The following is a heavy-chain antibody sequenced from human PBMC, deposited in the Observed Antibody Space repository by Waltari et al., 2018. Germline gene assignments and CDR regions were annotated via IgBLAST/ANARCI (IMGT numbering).Heavy chain of an antibody. CDR2: IIPIVGIA. D-gene: IGHD3-22*01. CDR3: ARDLGYYYDSSGYLDYYYGMDV. J-gene: IGHJ6*02. CDR1: GGTFSSYA. Sequence: QVQLVQSGAEVKKPGSSVKVSCKASGGTFSSYAISWVRQAPGQGLEWMGRIIPIVGIANYAQKFQGRVTITADESTSTAYMELSSLRSEDTAVYYCARDLGYYYDSSGYLDYYYGMDVWGQGTTVTVSS. V-gene: IGHV1-69*04.